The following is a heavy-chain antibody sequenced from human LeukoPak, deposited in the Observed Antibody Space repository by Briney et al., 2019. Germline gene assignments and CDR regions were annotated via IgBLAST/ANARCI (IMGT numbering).Heavy chain of an antibody. CDR1: GGSISSGGYY. D-gene: IGHD3-3*01. CDR2: IYYSGST. V-gene: IGHV4-31*03. J-gene: IGHJ6*02. CDR3: ARAGYYTYYYYGMDV. Sequence: SQTLSLTCTVSGGSISSGGYYWSWIRQHPGKGLEWIGYIYYSGSTYYNPSLKSRVTISVDTSKNQFSLKLSSVTAADTAVYYCARAGYYTYYYYGMDVWGQGTTVTVSS.